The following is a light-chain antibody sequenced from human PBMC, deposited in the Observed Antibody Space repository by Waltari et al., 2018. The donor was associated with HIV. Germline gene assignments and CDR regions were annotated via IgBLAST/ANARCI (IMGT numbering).Light chain of an antibody. J-gene: IGLJ2*01. CDR3: TSYAGSNNLVI. Sequence: QSALTQPPSASGSPGQSVTISCTGTSSDVGPYDSVSWYQQPPDKAPSLIIYEVNKRPSGVPDRFSGSKSGNTASLTVSGLQAEDEADYYCTSYAGSNNLVIFGGGTKVTVL. CDR2: EVN. CDR1: SSDVGPYDS. V-gene: IGLV2-8*01.